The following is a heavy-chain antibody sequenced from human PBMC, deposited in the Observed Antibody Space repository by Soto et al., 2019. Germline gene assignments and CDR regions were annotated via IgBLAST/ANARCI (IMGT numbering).Heavy chain of an antibody. CDR3: ARGEERDY. D-gene: IGHD1-1*01. Sequence: QVQLVQSGAEVKKPGASVKVSCKASGYTFTSYSIHWVRQAPGQGLEWMGWINAGNGYTKYSQRFQGRVTITTDTSASTAYMEVSSLRSEDTAVYYCARGEERDYWGQGTLVTVSS. CDR1: GYTFTSYS. V-gene: IGHV1-3*01. CDR2: INAGNGYT. J-gene: IGHJ4*02.